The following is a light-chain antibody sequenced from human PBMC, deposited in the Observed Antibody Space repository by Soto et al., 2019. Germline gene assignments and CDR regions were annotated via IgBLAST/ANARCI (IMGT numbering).Light chain of an antibody. CDR1: QSIFRNY. V-gene: IGKV3-20*01. CDR2: GAS. J-gene: IGKJ1*01. Sequence: EVMLTQSPGTLSLSPGERATLSCRASQSIFRNYLAWYQQKSGEAPRLLIYGASNRATGIPDRFSGSGSGKDFTHTISRLEPEDFAVDYCQQYGTSPRTFGQGNKVEFK. CDR3: QQYGTSPRT.